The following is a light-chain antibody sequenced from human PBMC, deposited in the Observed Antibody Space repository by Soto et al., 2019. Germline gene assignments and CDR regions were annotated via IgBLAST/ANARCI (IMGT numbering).Light chain of an antibody. Sequence: ALTQPASVSGSPGQSITISCTGTRSDIGSYNSIAWYQQHPGKAPRVMIFEVTKRPSGISNRFSGSKSGSTASLTISGLQAEDEADYFCFSFAGSSTWVFGGGTKVTVL. V-gene: IGLV2-23*02. CDR3: FSFAGSSTWV. J-gene: IGLJ3*02. CDR2: EVT. CDR1: RSDIGSYNS.